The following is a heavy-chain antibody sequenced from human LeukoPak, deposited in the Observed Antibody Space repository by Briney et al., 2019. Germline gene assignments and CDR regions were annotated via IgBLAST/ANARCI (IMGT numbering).Heavy chain of an antibody. CDR1: GFTFSNYA. J-gene: IGHJ6*03. CDR2: ISGSGGST. D-gene: IGHD1-1*01. CDR3: AKDPVWNPSYYYYYMDV. Sequence: GGSLRLSCAASGFTFSNYAMNWVRQAPGKGLEWVSTISGSGGSTYYADSVKGRFTISRDKSKNTLFLLMNSLRAEDTAVYYCAKDPVWNPSYYYYYMDVWGKGTMVTVPS. V-gene: IGHV3-23*01.